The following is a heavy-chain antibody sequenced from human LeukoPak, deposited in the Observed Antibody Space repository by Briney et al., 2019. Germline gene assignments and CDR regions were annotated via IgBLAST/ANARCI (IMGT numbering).Heavy chain of an antibody. Sequence: GGSLRLSCAASGCTVSSNYMSWVRQAPGKGLEWVSVIYSGGSTYYADSVKGRFTISRDNSKNMLYLQMNSLRAEDTPVYSCARGGSGYSYGSFDYWGQGTLVTVSS. CDR3: ARGGSGYSYGSFDY. J-gene: IGHJ4*02. CDR2: IYSGGST. CDR1: GCTVSSNY. D-gene: IGHD5-18*01. V-gene: IGHV3-53*01.